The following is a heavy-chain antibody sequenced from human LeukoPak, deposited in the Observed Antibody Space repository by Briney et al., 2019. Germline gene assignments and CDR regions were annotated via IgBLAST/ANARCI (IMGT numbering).Heavy chain of an antibody. D-gene: IGHD6-19*01. V-gene: IGHV1-2*02. J-gene: IGHJ4*02. Sequence: VASVKVSCKASGYTFTGYYMHWVRQAPGQGLEWMGWINPNSGGTNYAQKFQGRVTMTRDTSISTAYMELSRLRSDDTAVYYCARPEQWLGQKGDYFDYWGQGTLVTVSS. CDR1: GYTFTGYY. CDR3: ARPEQWLGQKGDYFDY. CDR2: INPNSGGT.